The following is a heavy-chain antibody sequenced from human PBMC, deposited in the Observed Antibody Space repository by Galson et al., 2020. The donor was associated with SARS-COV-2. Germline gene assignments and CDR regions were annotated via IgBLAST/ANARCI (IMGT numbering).Heavy chain of an antibody. CDR2: IWYDGRNK. CDR1: GFTFSSYG. D-gene: IGHD2-2*01. CDR3: ARMRPSCSGTSCYHDYYGLDV. Sequence: TGGSLRLSCAAFGFTFSSYGMHRVRPAQGKGLEWVADIWYDGRNKHYVDSVTGRFTHSRDQSKNTLYLQMNSLRAEDTAVYYCARMRPSCSGTSCYHDYYGLDVWGQGTTVTVSS. V-gene: IGHV3-33*01. J-gene: IGHJ6*02.